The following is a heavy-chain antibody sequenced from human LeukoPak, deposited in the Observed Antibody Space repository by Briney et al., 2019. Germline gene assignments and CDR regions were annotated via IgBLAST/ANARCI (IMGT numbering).Heavy chain of an antibody. CDR1: GYTFTSYY. D-gene: IGHD6-13*01. Sequence: ASVKVSCKASGYTFTSYYIHWVRQAPGQGLEWMGIINPSGGSTSYAQKFQGRVTMTRNTSISTAYMELSSLRSEDTAVYYCARGKGRAAAGRGPYYYYYMDVWGKGTTVTISS. CDR3: ARGKGRAAAGRGPYYYYYMDV. CDR2: INPSGGST. V-gene: IGHV1-46*01. J-gene: IGHJ6*03.